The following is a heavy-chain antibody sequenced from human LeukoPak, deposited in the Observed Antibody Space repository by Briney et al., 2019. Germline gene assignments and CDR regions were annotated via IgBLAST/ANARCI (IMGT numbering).Heavy chain of an antibody. J-gene: IGHJ4*02. V-gene: IGHV3-53*01. CDR2: IYSDGNT. CDR3: AIHTWDY. Sequence: GGSLRLSCVVSGFTVSSNYVTWVRQAPGKGLEWVSVIYSDGNTYYADSVKGRFTISRDISENTLYLQMNSLRAEDTAVYYCAIHTWDYWGQGTLVTVSP. CDR1: GFTVSSNY.